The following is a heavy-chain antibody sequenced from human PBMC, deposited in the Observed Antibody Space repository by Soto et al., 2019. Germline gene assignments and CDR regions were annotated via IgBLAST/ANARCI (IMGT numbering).Heavy chain of an antibody. Sequence: GGSLRLSCAASGFIFSNYWMHWVRQVPGKGLVWVSRINTDGRETNYADSVKGRFTVSRDNAKNTQFLQMNSLRVEDTAVYYCARDGEGYWGQGTPVTVSS. V-gene: IGHV3-74*01. D-gene: IGHD2-21*01. J-gene: IGHJ4*02. CDR3: ARDGEGY. CDR2: INTDGRET. CDR1: GFIFSNYW.